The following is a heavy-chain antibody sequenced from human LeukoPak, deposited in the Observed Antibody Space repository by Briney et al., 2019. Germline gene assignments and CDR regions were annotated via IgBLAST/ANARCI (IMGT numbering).Heavy chain of an antibody. J-gene: IGHJ4*02. Sequence: GGALRLSCVVSGLNFADYAMHWVRQPPGKGLEWVSLISADGGTTFSADSVKGRFTIARDNSKNSLYLQMNSLRSEDTAMYFCAKESGKFDYWGQGTLVAVST. V-gene: IGHV3-43*02. CDR3: AKESGKFDY. CDR1: GLNFADYA. CDR2: ISADGGTT.